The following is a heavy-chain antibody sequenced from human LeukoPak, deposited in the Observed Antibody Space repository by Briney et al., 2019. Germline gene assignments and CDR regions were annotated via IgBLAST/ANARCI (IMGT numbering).Heavy chain of an antibody. D-gene: IGHD5-18*01. CDR1: GFTFTDHY. Sequence: GGSLRLSCAASGFTFTDHYVTLIRLTPGKGLEWLSYIDNSGSATYYVDSVKGRFTISRDNTKKSLYLQMNSLRDEDTAMYFCARLTDSSVDYWGRGTLVTVSS. CDR2: IDNSGSAT. J-gene: IGHJ4*02. V-gene: IGHV3-11*01. CDR3: ARLTDSSVDY.